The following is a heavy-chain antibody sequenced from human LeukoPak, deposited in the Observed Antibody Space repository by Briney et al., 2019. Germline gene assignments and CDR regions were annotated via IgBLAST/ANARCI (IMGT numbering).Heavy chain of an antibody. V-gene: IGHV3-74*01. CDR2: INTDGSTT. D-gene: IGHD3-16*01. Sequence: GGSLRLSCAASGFTFSSYWMHWVRQAPGKGLVWVSRINTDGSTTSYADSVRGRFIISRDNAKNTLSLQMNSLTAEDTAVYYCTRGGVDYWGQGALVTVSS. CDR1: GFTFSSYW. J-gene: IGHJ4*02. CDR3: TRGGVDY.